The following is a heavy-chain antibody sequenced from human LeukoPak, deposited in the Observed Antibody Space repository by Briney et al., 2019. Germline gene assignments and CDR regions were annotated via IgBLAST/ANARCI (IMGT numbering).Heavy chain of an antibody. CDR1: GFTFSSYS. V-gene: IGHV3-21*01. J-gene: IGHJ2*01. CDR3: ARVLGSVDWYFDL. Sequence: EGSLRLSCAASGFTFSSYSINWVRQAPGKGLEWVSSISSSSSYIYYADSVKGRFTISRDNAKNSLYLQMNSLRAEDTAVYYCARVLGSVDWYFDLWGRGTLVTVSS. CDR2: ISSSSSYI. D-gene: IGHD7-27*01.